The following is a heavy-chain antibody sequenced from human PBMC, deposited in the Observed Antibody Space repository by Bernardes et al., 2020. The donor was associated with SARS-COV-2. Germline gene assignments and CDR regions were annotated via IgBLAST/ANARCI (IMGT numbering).Heavy chain of an antibody. D-gene: IGHD4-17*01. CDR2: ISDSGGKT. Sequence: GGSLRLSCAASGFTFRSYAMSWVRQAPGKGLAWVSTISDSGGKTYYADSVKGRFTISRDNSKNSLYLQMNTLRAEDTAIYYCAKDWVDEYGGIDYWGQGNLVTVSS. J-gene: IGHJ4*02. CDR1: GFTFRSYA. V-gene: IGHV3-23*01. CDR3: AKDWVDEYGGIDY.